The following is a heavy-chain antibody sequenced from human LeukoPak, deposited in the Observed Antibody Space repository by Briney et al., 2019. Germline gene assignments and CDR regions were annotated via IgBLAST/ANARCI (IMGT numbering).Heavy chain of an antibody. CDR2: VSGSGDTT. V-gene: IGHV3-23*01. J-gene: IGHJ4*02. D-gene: IGHD3-22*01. CDR3: ARDSYYDSSGYYPLGY. Sequence: PGGSLRLSCAASGFTFSSYEMNWVRQAAGKGLEWVSVVSGSGDTTYYADSVRGRFTAFRDNSKNTLFLLLDSLRAEDTAVYYCARDSYYDSSGYYPLGYWGQGTLVTVSS. CDR1: GFTFSSYE.